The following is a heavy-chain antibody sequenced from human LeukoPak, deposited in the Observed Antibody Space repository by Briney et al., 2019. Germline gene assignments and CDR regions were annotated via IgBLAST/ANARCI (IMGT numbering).Heavy chain of an antibody. CDR1: GGSFSGYY. J-gene: IGHJ4*02. CDR3: ARQAGYSSGWPWFDY. CDR2: TNHSGST. V-gene: IGHV4-34*01. D-gene: IGHD6-19*01. Sequence: SETLSLTCAVYGGSFSGYYWSWIRQPPGKGLEWIGETNHSGSTNYNPSLKSRVTISVDTSKNQFSLRLSSVTAADTAVYYCARQAGYSSGWPWFDYWGQGTLVTVSS.